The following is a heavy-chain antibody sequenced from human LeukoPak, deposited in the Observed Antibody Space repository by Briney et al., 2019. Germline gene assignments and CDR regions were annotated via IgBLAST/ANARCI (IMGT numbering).Heavy chain of an antibody. D-gene: IGHD2/OR15-2a*01. J-gene: IGHJ4*02. CDR2: ISDIGSI. CDR1: GGSISSYY. V-gene: IGHV4-59*08. Sequence: PSETLSLTCTVSGGSISSYYWSWIRQPPGKGLEGIAYISDIGSINYNPSLKSRVTISLDTSTNQFSLKLSSVTAADTAVYYCAGHHPRNTVDFWGQGTLVTVSS. CDR3: AGHHPRNTVDF.